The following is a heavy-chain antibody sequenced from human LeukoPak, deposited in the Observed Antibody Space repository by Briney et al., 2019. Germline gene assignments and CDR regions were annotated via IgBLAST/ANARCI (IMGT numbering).Heavy chain of an antibody. D-gene: IGHD3-22*01. J-gene: IGHJ4*02. Sequence: PGGSLRLSCAASGFIFSSYGMHWVRKAPGKGLEWVAFIRYDGSNKYYADSVKGRFTISRDNSKKTLVLQLNSLRAEDTAVYYCAKDPTDFDSSGQTYFDYWGQGTLVTASS. CDR2: IRYDGSNK. V-gene: IGHV3-30*02. CDR1: GFIFSSYG. CDR3: AKDPTDFDSSGQTYFDY.